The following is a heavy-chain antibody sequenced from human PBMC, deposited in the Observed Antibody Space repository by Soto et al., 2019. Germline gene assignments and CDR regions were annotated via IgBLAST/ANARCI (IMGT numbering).Heavy chain of an antibody. CDR1: GASVTRAGSD. CDR3: ATSTTVTTFDY. J-gene: IGHJ4*02. Sequence: QVQLQESGPGLVKPSQTLSLTCDVSGASVTRAGSDWGWILQRPGQGLEWLGYIYFDGTTYYNPSLKSRVIISADTSRNQFSLSLSFLTAADTAVYYCATSTTVTTFDYWGQGTLVTVSS. CDR2: IYFDGTT. D-gene: IGHD4-17*01. V-gene: IGHV4-31*11.